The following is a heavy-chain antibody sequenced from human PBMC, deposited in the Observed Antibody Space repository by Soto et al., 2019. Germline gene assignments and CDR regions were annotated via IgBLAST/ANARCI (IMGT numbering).Heavy chain of an antibody. Sequence: SETLSLTCAVYGGSFSGYYWSWIRQPPGKGLEWIGEINHSGSTNYNPSLKSRVTISVDTSKNQFSLKLSSVTAADTAVYYCARGGTTMVRGVPPLGYYYGMDVWGQGTTVTFSS. CDR1: GGSFSGYY. J-gene: IGHJ6*02. CDR3: ARGGTTMVRGVPPLGYYYGMDV. V-gene: IGHV4-34*01. D-gene: IGHD3-10*01. CDR2: INHSGST.